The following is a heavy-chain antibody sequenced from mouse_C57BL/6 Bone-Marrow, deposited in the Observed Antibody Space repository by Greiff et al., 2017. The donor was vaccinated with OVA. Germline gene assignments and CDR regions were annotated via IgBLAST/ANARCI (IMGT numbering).Heavy chain of an antibody. D-gene: IGHD1-1*01. CDR1: GFTFSSYA. CDR2: ISDGGSYT. J-gene: IGHJ1*03. V-gene: IGHV5-4*03. CDR3: ARFTTWYFDV. Sequence: EVKLMESGGGLVKPGGSLKLSCAASGFTFSSYAMSWVRQTPEKRLEWVATISDGGSYTYYPDNVKGRFTISRENAKNHLYLQMSHLKSEDTAMYYCARFTTWYFDVWGTGTTVTVSS.